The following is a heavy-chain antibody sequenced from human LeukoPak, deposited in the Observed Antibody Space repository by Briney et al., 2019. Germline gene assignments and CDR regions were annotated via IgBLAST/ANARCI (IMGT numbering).Heavy chain of an antibody. CDR3: ASWSRVGAARLDY. CDR2: ISYDGSNK. Sequence: GGSLRLSCAASGFTFSSYAMHWVRQAPGKGLEWVAVISYDGSNKYYADSVKGRFTISRDNSKNTLYLQMNSLRAEDTAVYYCASWSRVGAARLDYGGQGTLVTASS. CDR1: GFTFSSYA. D-gene: IGHD1-26*01. J-gene: IGHJ4*02. V-gene: IGHV3-30-3*01.